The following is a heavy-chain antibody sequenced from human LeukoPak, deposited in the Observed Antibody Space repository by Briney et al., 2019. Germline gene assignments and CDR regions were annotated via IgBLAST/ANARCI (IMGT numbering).Heavy chain of an antibody. V-gene: IGHV4-39*07. CDR2: INYSGST. CDR3: ARDRLRWPKIDY. D-gene: IGHD4-23*01. CDR1: GGSISSSTYY. Sequence: SETLSLTCTVSGGSISSSTYYWGWIRQPPGKGLEWIGTINYSGSTFYNPSLKSRVTISVDTSKNQFSLKLNSVTAADTAVYYCARDRLRWPKIDYWGQGTLVTVSS. J-gene: IGHJ4*02.